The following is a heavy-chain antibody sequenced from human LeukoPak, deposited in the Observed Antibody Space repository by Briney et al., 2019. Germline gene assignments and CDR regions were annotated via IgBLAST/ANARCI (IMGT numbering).Heavy chain of an antibody. Sequence: GGSLRLSCATSGFTFGNFAMHWVRQTPEKGLEWVSGISWNSGSVGYMDSVKGRFTISRDNAKNSLYLQMNSLRAEDTAVYYCARDPPRFDYWGQGTLVTVSS. CDR2: ISWNSGSV. V-gene: IGHV3-9*01. CDR1: GFTFGNFA. CDR3: ARDPPRFDY. J-gene: IGHJ4*02.